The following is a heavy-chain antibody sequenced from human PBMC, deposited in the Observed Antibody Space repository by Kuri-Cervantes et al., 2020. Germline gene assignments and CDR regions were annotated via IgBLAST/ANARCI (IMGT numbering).Heavy chain of an antibody. CDR3: AKHRSGIAVAASNY. J-gene: IGHJ4*02. CDR2: IIGDGDSA. D-gene: IGHD6-19*01. Sequence: GGSLRLSCAASGFTFSSFAMSWVRQAPGKGLEWVSTIIGDGDSAYYADSVKGRFTISRDNSKNTLYLQMNSLRAEDTAIYYCAKHRSGIAVAASNYWGQGTLVTVSS. V-gene: IGHV3-23*01. CDR1: GFTFSSFA.